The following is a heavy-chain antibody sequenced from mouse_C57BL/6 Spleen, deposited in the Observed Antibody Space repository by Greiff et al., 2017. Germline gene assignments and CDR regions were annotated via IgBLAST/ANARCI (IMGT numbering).Heavy chain of an antibody. CDR2: INPSTGGT. D-gene: IGHD2-3*01. CDR3: ARASYDGYQAMDY. Sequence: EVQLQQSGPELVKPGASVKISCKASGYSFTGYYMNWVKQSPEKSLEWIGEINPSTGGTTYNQKFKAKATLTVDKSSSTAYMQLKSLTSEDSAVYYCARASYDGYQAMDYWGQGTSVTVSS. V-gene: IGHV1-42*01. J-gene: IGHJ4*01. CDR1: GYSFTGYY.